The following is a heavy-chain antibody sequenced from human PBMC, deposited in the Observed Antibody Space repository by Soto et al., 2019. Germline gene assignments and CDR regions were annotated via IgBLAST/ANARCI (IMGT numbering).Heavy chain of an antibody. Sequence: XESLKVSCKTSGYSFTSHWSAWVRQMPGKGLEWMGIIYPSDSDIRYRPSFQGQVTISVDKSISTAYLQWSSLKASDTATYYCARKDYSNYRGGMDVWGQGTTVTVSS. CDR1: GYSFTSHW. CDR3: ARKDYSNYRGGMDV. CDR2: IYPSDSDI. V-gene: IGHV5-51*01. J-gene: IGHJ6*02. D-gene: IGHD2-2*01.